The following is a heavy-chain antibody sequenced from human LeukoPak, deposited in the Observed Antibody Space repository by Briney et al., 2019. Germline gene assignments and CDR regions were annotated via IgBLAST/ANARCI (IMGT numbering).Heavy chain of an antibody. CDR3: ARGHYYDSSGCVDY. CDR1: GGSISRYY. D-gene: IGHD3-22*01. Sequence: SETLSLTCTVSGGSISRYYWSWIRQPPGKGLEWIGYIYYSGGTNYNPSLKSRVTISVDMSKNQLSLKLSSVTAADTAVYYCARGHYYDSSGCVDYWGQGTLVTVSS. J-gene: IGHJ4*02. CDR2: IYYSGGT. V-gene: IGHV4-59*01.